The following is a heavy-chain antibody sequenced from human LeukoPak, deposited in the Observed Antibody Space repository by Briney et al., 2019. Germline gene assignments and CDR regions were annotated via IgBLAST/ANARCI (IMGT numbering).Heavy chain of an antibody. CDR1: GGSISGDY. CDR2: TSYSATT. D-gene: IGHD6-19*01. V-gene: IGHV4-59*01. CDR3: ATGHSSGWFDY. Sequence: PSETLSLTCTVPGGSISGDYWSWIRQPPGKGLEWIGYTSYSATTNYNPSLKSRVSFSIDTSKNQFSLKLTSVSAADTAVYFCATGHSSGWFDYWGQGTLVSVSS. J-gene: IGHJ4*02.